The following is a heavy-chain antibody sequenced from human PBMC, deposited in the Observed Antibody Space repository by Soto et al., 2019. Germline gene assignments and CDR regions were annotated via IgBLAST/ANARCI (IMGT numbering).Heavy chain of an antibody. V-gene: IGHV3-53*01. D-gene: IGHD5-12*01. CDR3: ARDKWLRFHYYYGMDV. CDR1: GFTVSSNY. J-gene: IGHJ6*02. Sequence: HPGGSLRLSCAASGFTVSSNYMSWVRQAPGKGLEWVSVIYSGGSTYYADSVKGRFTISRDNSKNTLYLQMNSLRAEDTAVYYCARDKWLRFHYYYGMDVWGQGTTVTVSS. CDR2: IYSGGST.